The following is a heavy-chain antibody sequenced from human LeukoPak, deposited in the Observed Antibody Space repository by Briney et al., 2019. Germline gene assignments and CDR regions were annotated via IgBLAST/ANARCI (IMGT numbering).Heavy chain of an antibody. CDR2: IYYSGST. D-gene: IGHD4-17*01. V-gene: IGHV4-59*01. Sequence: SETPSLTCTVSGGSISSYYWSWIRQPPGKGLEWIGYIYYSGSTNYNPSLKSRVTISVDTSKNQFSLKLSSVTAADTAVYYCARGVDDYGDSGYFDYWGQGTLVTVSS. CDR3: ARGVDDYGDSGYFDY. J-gene: IGHJ4*02. CDR1: GGSISSYY.